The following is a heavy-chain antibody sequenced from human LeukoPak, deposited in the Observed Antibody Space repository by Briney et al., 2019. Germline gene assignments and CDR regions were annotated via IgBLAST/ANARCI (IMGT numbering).Heavy chain of an antibody. D-gene: IGHD4-17*01. CDR1: GFTFSSYG. J-gene: IGHJ4*02. CDR2: IRYDGSNK. CDR3: AKGTSVYGDSDIGDY. V-gene: IGHV3-30*02. Sequence: PGGSLRLSCAASGFTFSSYGMHWVRQAPGKGLEWVAFIRYDGSNKYYADSVKGRFTISRDNSKNTLYLQMNSLRAEDTAVYYCAKGTSVYGDSDIGDYWGQGTLVTVSS.